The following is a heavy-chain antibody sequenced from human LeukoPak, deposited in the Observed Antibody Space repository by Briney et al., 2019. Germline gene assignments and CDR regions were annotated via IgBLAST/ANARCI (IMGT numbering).Heavy chain of an antibody. CDR2: ISSTGSTI. V-gene: IGHV3-11*01. D-gene: IGHD6-13*01. J-gene: IGHJ4*02. CDR1: GGSISSSSYY. Sequence: LSLTCTVSGGSISSSSYYWGWIRQPPGKGLEWISYISSTGSTIFYADSVKGRFTVSRDNAKNSLFLQMNSLRAEDTAVYYCARGALGSSWYKSFDYWGQGTLVTVSS. CDR3: ARGALGSSWYKSFDY.